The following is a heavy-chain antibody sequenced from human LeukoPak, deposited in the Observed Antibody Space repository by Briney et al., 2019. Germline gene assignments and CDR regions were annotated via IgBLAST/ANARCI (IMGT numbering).Heavy chain of an antibody. J-gene: IGHJ6*03. V-gene: IGHV4-61*01. D-gene: IGHD3-3*01. CDR1: GGSISSSSYY. Sequence: SETLSLTCTVSGGSISSSSYYWSWIRQPPGKRLEWIGYIYYSGSTNYNPSLKSRVTISVDTSKNQFSLKLSSVTAADTAVYYCARVYMEWLLYPYMDVWGKGTTVTVSS. CDR3: ARVYMEWLLYPYMDV. CDR2: IYYSGST.